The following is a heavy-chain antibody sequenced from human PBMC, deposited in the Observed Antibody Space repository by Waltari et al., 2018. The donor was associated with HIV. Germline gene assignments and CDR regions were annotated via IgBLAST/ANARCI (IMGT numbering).Heavy chain of an antibody. D-gene: IGHD3-10*01. CDR1: GGSFSGYF. Sequence: QVQLQQWGAGLLKPSETLALTCAVFGGSFSGYFWSWIRQPPGKGLEWIGEINHSGSTTYNPSLKSRVTIAVDTSKNQFSRKLSSVTAADTAVYYCARGMVRGVPGMDVWGQGTTVTVSS. CDR3: ARGMVRGVPGMDV. V-gene: IGHV4-34*01. CDR2: INHSGST. J-gene: IGHJ6*02.